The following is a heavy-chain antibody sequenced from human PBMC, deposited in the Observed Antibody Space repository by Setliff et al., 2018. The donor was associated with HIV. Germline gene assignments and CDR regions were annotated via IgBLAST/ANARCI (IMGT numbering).Heavy chain of an antibody. J-gene: IGHJ6*02. Sequence: ASVKVSFKASGYSFTSYGIGWVRQAPGQGLEWIGWISPYSRITNYAPKFRDRVTMTTETSTNTAYLEVRSLSSDDTAVYHCARGRNYNSGMDVWGQGTTVTVSS. CDR2: ISPYSRIT. D-gene: IGHD3-10*01. CDR1: GYSFTSYG. V-gene: IGHV1-18*01. CDR3: ARGRNYNSGMDV.